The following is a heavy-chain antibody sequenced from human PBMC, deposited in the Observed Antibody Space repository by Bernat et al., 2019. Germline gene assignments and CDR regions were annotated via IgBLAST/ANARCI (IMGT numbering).Heavy chain of an antibody. CDR2: IYYSGNT. D-gene: IGHD3-9*01. V-gene: IGHV4-31*03. J-gene: IGHJ3*02. Sequence: QVQLQESGPGLVKPSQTLSLICTVSGGSISTGDYYWSWIRQHPGKGLEWIGYIYYSGNTYYNPSLKSRVTISVDTSKNQFSLKLSSVTAADTAVYFCARVDCAYFDFDIWGQGTMVTVSS. CDR1: GGSISTGDYY. CDR3: ARVDCAYFDFDI.